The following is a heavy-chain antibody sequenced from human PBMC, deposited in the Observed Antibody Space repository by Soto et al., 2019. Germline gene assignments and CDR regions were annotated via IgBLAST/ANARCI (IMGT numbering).Heavy chain of an antibody. CDR1: GFTFSSYA. Sequence: EVQLLESGGGLVQPGGSLRLSCAASGFTFSSYAMSWVRQAPGKGLEWVSAISGSGGSTYYADSVKGRFTIARDNAKNTLYLQMNRTRAEDTAVYYCAKETTIFGVVIGNRFDPWCQGTLVTVSS. CDR2: ISGSGGST. CDR3: AKETTIFGVVIGNRFDP. J-gene: IGHJ5*02. V-gene: IGHV3-23*01. D-gene: IGHD3-3*01.